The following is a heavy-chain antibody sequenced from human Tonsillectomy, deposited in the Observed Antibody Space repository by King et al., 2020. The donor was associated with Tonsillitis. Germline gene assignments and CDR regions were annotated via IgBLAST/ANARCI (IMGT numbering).Heavy chain of an antibody. V-gene: IGHV3-33*08. CDR3: ARMEGYCAGGSCSRWIDP. CDR2: IWYDERKE. Sequence: QVQLVESGGGVVQPGRSLRLSCEASGFTFSNYGMHWVRQAPGKGLEWVAVIWYDERKEGYGDSVKGRFTISRDNSKNTLYLQMNSLRVEDTAVYYCARMEGYCAGGSCSRWIDPWGQGTLVTVSS. J-gene: IGHJ5*02. D-gene: IGHD2-8*02. CDR1: GFTFSNYG.